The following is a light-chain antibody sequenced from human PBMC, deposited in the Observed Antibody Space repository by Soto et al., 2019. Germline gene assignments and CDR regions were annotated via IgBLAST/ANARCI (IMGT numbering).Light chain of an antibody. CDR1: QSVSSSF. CDR3: QHYGRSPGLFT. Sequence: PGERAILSCRASQSVSSSFLAWYQQKPGRTLRLLIYDASSRATGIPDRFSGSGSGTDFTLTIDRLEPEDFAVYYCQHYGRSPGLFTFGPGTKVDIK. J-gene: IGKJ3*01. CDR2: DAS. V-gene: IGKV3-20*01.